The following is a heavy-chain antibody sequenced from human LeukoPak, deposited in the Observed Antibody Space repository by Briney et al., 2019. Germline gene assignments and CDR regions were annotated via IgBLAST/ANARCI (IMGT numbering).Heavy chain of an antibody. V-gene: IGHV3-23*01. CDR1: GFSFSRYS. CDR3: AKVRAVAGRFFDY. D-gene: IGHD6-19*01. J-gene: IGHJ4*02. CDR2: ISSSTTYI. Sequence: GGSLRLSCAASGFSFSRYSLSWVRQAPGKGLEWISLISSSTTYIYYADSVKGRFTISRDNSKNTLYLQMNSLRAEDTAVYYCAKVRAVAGRFFDYWGQGTLVTVSS.